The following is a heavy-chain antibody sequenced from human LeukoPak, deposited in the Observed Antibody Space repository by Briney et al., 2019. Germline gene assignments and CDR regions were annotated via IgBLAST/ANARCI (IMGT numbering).Heavy chain of an antibody. Sequence: SETLSLTCTVSGGSISSFYWSWIRQPPGKGLEWIGSIYYSGSTYYNPSLKSRVTISVDTSKNQFSLKLSSVTAADTAVYYCARQSTYYYDSSGYVGAESQYYFDYWGQGTLVTVSS. J-gene: IGHJ4*02. CDR3: ARQSTYYYDSSGYVGAESQYYFDY. V-gene: IGHV4-59*05. CDR2: IYYSGST. D-gene: IGHD3-22*01. CDR1: GGSISSFY.